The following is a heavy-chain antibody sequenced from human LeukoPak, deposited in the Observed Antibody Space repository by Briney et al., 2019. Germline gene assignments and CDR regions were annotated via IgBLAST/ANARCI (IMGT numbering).Heavy chain of an antibody. CDR1: GGSFSGYY. CDR2: INHSGST. D-gene: IGHD2-15*01. CDR3: ARGWQLLAPVYYGMDV. Sequence: SETLSLTCAVYGGSFSGYYWSWIRQPPGKGLEWIGEINHSGSTNYNPSLKSRVTISVDTSKNQFSLKLSSVTAADTAVYYCARGWQLLAPVYYGMDVWGQGTTVTVSS. V-gene: IGHV4-34*01. J-gene: IGHJ6*02.